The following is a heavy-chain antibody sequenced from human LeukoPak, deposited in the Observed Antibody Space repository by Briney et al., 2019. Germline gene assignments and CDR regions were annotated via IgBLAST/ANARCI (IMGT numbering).Heavy chain of an antibody. CDR2: SNAGNDNT. J-gene: IGHJ3*02. CDR3: ARSGDGGAFDI. Sequence: ASVKVSCKASGYTFTSYAMHWVRQAPGQRLEWMGWSNAGNDNTKYSQEFQGRVTITRDTSASTAYMELSGLRSEDMAVYYCARSGDGGAFDIWGQGTMVTVSS. V-gene: IGHV1-3*02. CDR1: GYTFTSYA. D-gene: IGHD7-27*01.